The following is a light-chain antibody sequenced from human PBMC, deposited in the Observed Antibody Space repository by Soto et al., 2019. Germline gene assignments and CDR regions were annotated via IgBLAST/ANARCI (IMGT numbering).Light chain of an antibody. Sequence: QSVLTRPPSASGTPGQMVTISCSGSSSNIGSSTVNWYQQLPGTAPKLLIYSNNQRPSGVPDRFSGSKSGTSASLAISGLQSEDEADYYCAAWDDSLNGYVIGTGTKVTVL. CDR3: AAWDDSLNGYV. CDR2: SNN. J-gene: IGLJ1*01. V-gene: IGLV1-44*01. CDR1: SSNIGSST.